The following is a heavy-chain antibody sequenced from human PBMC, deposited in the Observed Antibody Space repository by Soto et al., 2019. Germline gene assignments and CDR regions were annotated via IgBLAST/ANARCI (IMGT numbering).Heavy chain of an antibody. V-gene: IGHV1-3*01. CDR1: GYTFTRYA. Sequence: ASVKVSCKASGYTFTRYAMNWVRQAPGQRLEWMGWINPDNGNTKSSQKFQDRVIITRDTSASTAYMDLSSLRSEDTAVYYCARGIATGQLDPWGQGTLVTVSS. D-gene: IGHD2-15*01. CDR2: INPDNGNT. CDR3: ARGIATGQLDP. J-gene: IGHJ5*02.